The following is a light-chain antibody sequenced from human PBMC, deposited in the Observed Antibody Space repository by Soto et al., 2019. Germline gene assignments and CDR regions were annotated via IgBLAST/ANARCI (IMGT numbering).Light chain of an antibody. CDR3: QHYNSYSEA. V-gene: IGKV1-5*01. CDR1: QSVSGW. Sequence: IQMAQSPSTLSASVGDTVTVTCRASQSVSGWLAWYQQKPGEAPKLLIYDASALPRGVPSRFSGSGYGTEFTLTISSLQTDDFATYYCQHYNSYSEAFGQGTKVDIK. CDR2: DAS. J-gene: IGKJ1*01.